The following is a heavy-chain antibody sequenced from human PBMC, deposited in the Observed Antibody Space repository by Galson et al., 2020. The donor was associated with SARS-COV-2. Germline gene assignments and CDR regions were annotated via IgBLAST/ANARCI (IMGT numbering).Heavy chain of an antibody. J-gene: IGHJ4*02. V-gene: IGHV4-30-2*01. CDR3: GRDSGYGTVDY. Sequence: SETLSLTCVVSGGSISTSSGGSINTYSWTWIRQPPGKALEWMGYIYHTGIAHYNASLKSRVSMSVDKSKNSFSLTLISATAADTAVYFCGRDSGYGTVDYWGQGALVTVSS. CDR1: GGSISTSSGGSINTYS. CDR2: IYHTGIA. D-gene: IGHD5-12*01.